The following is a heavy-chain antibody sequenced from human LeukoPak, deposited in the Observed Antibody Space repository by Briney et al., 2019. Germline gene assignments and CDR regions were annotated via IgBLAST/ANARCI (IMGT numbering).Heavy chain of an antibody. CDR2: ISYEGSNK. D-gene: IGHD3-10*01. J-gene: IGHJ6*04. CDR3: ARESGV. V-gene: IGHV3-30*04. CDR1: GFTFSSYA. Sequence: GGSLRLSCAASGFTFSSYAMHWVRQAPGKGLEWVAVISYEGSNKYYADSVKGRFTISRDNSKNTLYLQMNSLRAEDTAVYYCARESGVWGKGTTVTVSS.